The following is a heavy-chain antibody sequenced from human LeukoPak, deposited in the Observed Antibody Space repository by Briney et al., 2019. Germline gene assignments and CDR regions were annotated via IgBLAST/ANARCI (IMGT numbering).Heavy chain of an antibody. D-gene: IGHD1-26*01. Sequence: PSETLSLTCAVYGGSFSGYYWSWIRQPPGKGLEWIGEINHSGSTNYNPSLKSRVTISVDTSKNQFSLKLSSVTAADTAVYYCARGLVGATKSPSFDYWGQGTLVTVSS. V-gene: IGHV4-34*01. CDR1: GGSFSGYY. CDR2: INHSGST. J-gene: IGHJ4*02. CDR3: ARGLVGATKSPSFDY.